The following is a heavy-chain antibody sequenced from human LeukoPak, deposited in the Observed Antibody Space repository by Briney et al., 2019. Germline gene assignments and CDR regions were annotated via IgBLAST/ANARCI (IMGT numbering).Heavy chain of an antibody. J-gene: IGHJ4*02. CDR3: AREPNYIWGSYRYTDYFDY. D-gene: IGHD3-16*02. CDR2: ISSSSSYI. V-gene: IGHV3-21*01. Sequence: GGSLRLSCAASGFTFSSYSMNWVRQAPGKGLEWVSSISSSSSYIYYADSVKGRFTISRDNAKNSLYLQMNSLRAEDTAVYYCAREPNYIWGSYRYTDYFDYWGQGTLVTVSP. CDR1: GFTFSSYS.